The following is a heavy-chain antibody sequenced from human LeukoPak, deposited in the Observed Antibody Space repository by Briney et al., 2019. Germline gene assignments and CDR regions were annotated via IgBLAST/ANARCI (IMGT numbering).Heavy chain of an antibody. Sequence: GGSLRLSCAASGLTFSRYSMNWVRQAPGKGLEWIPHISSSSSPIYYADSVKGRFTISRDNAKNSLYLQMNSLRAEDTAVYYCARVLHKRNYDSSTYYGYWGQGTLVTVS. D-gene: IGHD3-22*01. CDR1: GLTFSRYS. V-gene: IGHV3-48*01. J-gene: IGHJ4*02. CDR3: ARVLHKRNYDSSTYYGY. CDR2: ISSSSSPI.